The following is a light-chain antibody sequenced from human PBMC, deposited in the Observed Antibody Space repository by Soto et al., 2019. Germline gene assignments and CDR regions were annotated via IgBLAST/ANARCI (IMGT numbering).Light chain of an antibody. Sequence: QSVLTQPPSVSGTPGQTVTISCSGGNSNIGTNSVNWYQQLPGMAPKLLIYNNVQRPSGVPDRISGSKSGTSASLAISGLQSEDEGQYFCAAWDVSLNGHWLFGEGTQLTVL. J-gene: IGLJ3*02. CDR3: AAWDVSLNGHWL. CDR1: NSNIGTNS. CDR2: NNV. V-gene: IGLV1-44*01.